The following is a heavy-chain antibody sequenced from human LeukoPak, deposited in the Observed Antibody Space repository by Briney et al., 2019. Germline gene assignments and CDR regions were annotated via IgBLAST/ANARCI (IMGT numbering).Heavy chain of an antibody. D-gene: IGHD3-10*02. CDR2: IYYSGST. V-gene: IGHV4-39*01. CDR1: GGSISSSSYY. Sequence: SETLSLTCTVSGGSISSSSYYWGWIRQPPGKGLEWIGTIYYSGSTYYNPSLKSRVTISVETSKNQFSLKLSSVPAADTAVYYCARPGGITMSVSAFDIWGQGTMVTVSS. J-gene: IGHJ3*02. CDR3: ARPGGITMSVSAFDI.